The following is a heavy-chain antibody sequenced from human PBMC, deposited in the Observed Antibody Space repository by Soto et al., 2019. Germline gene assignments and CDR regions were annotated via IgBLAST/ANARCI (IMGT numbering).Heavy chain of an antibody. V-gene: IGHV4-38-2*02. D-gene: IGHD6-6*01. CDR2: IYHSGST. Sequence: SETLSLTCAVSGYSISSGYYWGWIRQPPGKGLEWIGSIYHSGSTYYNPSLKSRVTISVDTSKNQFSLKLSSVTAADTAVYYCARDDVSGSSGWFDPWGQGTLVTVS. CDR3: ARDDVSGSSGWFDP. CDR1: GYSISSGYY. J-gene: IGHJ5*02.